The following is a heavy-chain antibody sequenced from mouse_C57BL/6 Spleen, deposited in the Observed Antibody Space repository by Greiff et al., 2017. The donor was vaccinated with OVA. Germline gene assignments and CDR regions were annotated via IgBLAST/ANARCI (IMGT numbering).Heavy chain of an antibody. CDR1: GYTFTSYW. Sequence: QVQLKQPGAELVRPGSSVKLSCKASGYTFTSYWMDWVKQRPGQGLEWIGNIYPSDSETHYNQKFKDKATLTVDKSSSTAYMQLSSLTSEDSAVYYCAREGLGVPFAYWGQGTLVTVSA. CDR2: IYPSDSET. CDR3: AREGLGVPFAY. J-gene: IGHJ3*01. D-gene: IGHD3-3*01. V-gene: IGHV1-61*01.